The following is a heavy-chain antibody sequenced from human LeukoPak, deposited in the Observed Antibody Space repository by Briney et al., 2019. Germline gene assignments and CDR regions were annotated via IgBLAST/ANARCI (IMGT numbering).Heavy chain of an antibody. CDR1: GFTFSSYS. Sequence: GGSLRLSCAASGFTFSSYSMNWVRQAPGKGLEWVSSISSSSSYIYYADSVKGRFTISRDNSKNTLYLQMNSLRAEDTAVYYCAKEIRWLGFDYWGQGTLVTVSS. V-gene: IGHV3-21*04. J-gene: IGHJ4*02. D-gene: IGHD6-19*01. CDR3: AKEIRWLGFDY. CDR2: ISSSSSYI.